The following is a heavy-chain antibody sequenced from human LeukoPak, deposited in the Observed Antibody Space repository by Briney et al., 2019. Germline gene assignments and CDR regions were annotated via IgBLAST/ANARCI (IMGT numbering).Heavy chain of an antibody. Sequence: SETLSLTCTVSGGSISSSSYYWGWIRQPPGKGLEWIGSIYYSGSTYYNPPLKSRVTISVDMSKNQFSLKLKFVTAADTAVYYCARAGWFGQLYGPLDYWGQGTLVTVSS. J-gene: IGHJ4*02. CDR2: IYYSGST. D-gene: IGHD3-10*01. CDR3: ARAGWFGQLYGPLDY. CDR1: GGSISSSSYY. V-gene: IGHV4-39*07.